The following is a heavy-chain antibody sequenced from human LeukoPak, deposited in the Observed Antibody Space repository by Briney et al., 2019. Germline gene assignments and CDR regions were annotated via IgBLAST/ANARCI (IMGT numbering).Heavy chain of an antibody. J-gene: IGHJ4*02. D-gene: IGHD5-24*01. CDR2: ITGSGVST. V-gene: IGHV3-23*01. CDR1: GFTFSSYG. CDR3: AIQMPTTSYFAY. Sequence: PRGSLRLSCAASSGFTFSSYGVSWVRQAPGKGLEWVSGITGSGVSTYYADAVKGRFTISRDNSNNRVYLQMNSLRAEDTAIYYCAIQMPTTSYFAYWGQGSLVTVSS.